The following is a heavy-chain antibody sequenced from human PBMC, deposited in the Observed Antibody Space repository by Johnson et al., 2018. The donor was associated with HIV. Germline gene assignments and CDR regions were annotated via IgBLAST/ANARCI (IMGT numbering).Heavy chain of an antibody. CDR3: ARGGSSRNPAFDI. Sequence: VQLVECGGGVVQPGRSLRLSCAASGFTFSNYAMHWVRQAPGKGLEWVSAIRGSGDSTYYADSVKGRFTISRDNAKNSLYLQMNSLRAEDTAVYYCARGGSSRNPAFDIWGQGTMVTVSS. V-gene: IGHV3-21*01. CDR2: IRGSGDST. CDR1: GFTFSNYA. J-gene: IGHJ3*02. D-gene: IGHD1-26*01.